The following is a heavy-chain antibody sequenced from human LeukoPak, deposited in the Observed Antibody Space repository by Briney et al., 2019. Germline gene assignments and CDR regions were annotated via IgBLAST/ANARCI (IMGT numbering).Heavy chain of an antibody. J-gene: IGHJ4*02. V-gene: IGHV3-30-3*01. D-gene: IGHD6-19*01. CDR2: ISYDGSNK. Sequence: QPGRSLRLSCAASGFTFSSSTMHWVRQAPDKGLEWVAVISYDGSNKYYADSVKGRFTISRDNSENTLYLQMNSLRADDTAVYYCARDRDSSGWYEGFDYWGQGTLVTVSS. CDR3: ARDRDSSGWYEGFDY. CDR1: GFTFSSST.